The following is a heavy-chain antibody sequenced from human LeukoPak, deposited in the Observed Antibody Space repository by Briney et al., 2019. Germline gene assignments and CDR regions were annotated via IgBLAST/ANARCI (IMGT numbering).Heavy chain of an antibody. Sequence: HPGGSLRLSCAASGFTFSSYAMAWVRQAPGKGLEWVSAISGSGGSPYYADSVKGRFIISRDNSKNTLYLQMNSLRVEDTAIYYCAKDLGSGYDWFDYWGQGTLVTVSS. CDR1: GFTFSSYA. CDR3: AKDLGSGYDWFDY. V-gene: IGHV3-23*01. J-gene: IGHJ4*02. CDR2: ISGSGGSP. D-gene: IGHD5-12*01.